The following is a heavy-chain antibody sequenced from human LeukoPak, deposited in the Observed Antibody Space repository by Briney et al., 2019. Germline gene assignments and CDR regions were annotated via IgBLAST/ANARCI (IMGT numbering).Heavy chain of an antibody. V-gene: IGHV4-39*01. D-gene: IGHD6-6*01. CDR1: GGSISSSSYY. CDR2: IYYSGST. CDR3: ARYTYSSSSFDY. Sequence: KSSETLSLTCTVSGGSISSSSYYWGWIRQPLGKGLEWIGSIYYSGSTYYNPSLKSRVTISVDTSKNQFSLKLSSVTAADTAVYYCARYTYSSSSFDYWGQGTLVTVSS. J-gene: IGHJ4*02.